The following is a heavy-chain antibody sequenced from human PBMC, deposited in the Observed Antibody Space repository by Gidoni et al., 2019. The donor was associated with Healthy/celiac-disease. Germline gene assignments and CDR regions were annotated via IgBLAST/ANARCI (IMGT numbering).Heavy chain of an antibody. D-gene: IGHD2-15*01. CDR1: GFTFSSNW. V-gene: IGHV3-7*01. CDR3: ARDRGYCSGGSCYNYYGMDV. CDR2: IKQDGSVK. Sequence: EVQLVESGGGLVQPGGPLRLSCAASGFTFSSNWMSRVRQAPGKGLDWVANIKQDGSVKYYVDSVKGRFTISRDNAKNSLYLQMNSLGAEDTAVYYCARDRGYCSGGSCYNYYGMDVWDQGTTVTVAS. J-gene: IGHJ6*02.